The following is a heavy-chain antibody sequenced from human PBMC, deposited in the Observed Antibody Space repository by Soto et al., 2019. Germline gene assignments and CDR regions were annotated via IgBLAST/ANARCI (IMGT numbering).Heavy chain of an antibody. V-gene: IGHV1-69*01. J-gene: IGHJ2*01. CDR3: AISGNSRVYFDL. D-gene: IGHD1-26*01. CDR2: IVRLFGTA. CDR1: GGTLNNFA. Sequence: QVQLVQSGAEVKKPGSSVKVSCNASGGTLNNFAVSWVRQAPGQGLEWMGGIVRLFGTANYAQKFQGRVTITSDESTRTAYMELRNLRSEDTAIYYCAISGNSRVYFDLWGRGTLVTVSS.